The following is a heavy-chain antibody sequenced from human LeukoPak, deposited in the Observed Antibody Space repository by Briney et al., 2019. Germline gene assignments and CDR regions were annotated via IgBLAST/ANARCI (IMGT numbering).Heavy chain of an antibody. CDR2: INPNSGGT. CDR3: ARGAVEMATIFEKYNWFDP. D-gene: IGHD5-24*01. CDR1: GYTFTGYY. Sequence: ASVKVSCKASGYTFTGYYMHWVRQAPGQGLEWMGWINPNSGGTNYAQKFQGRVTMTRDTSISTAYMELSRLRSDDTAVYYCARGAVEMATIFEKYNWFDPWGQGTLVTVSS. V-gene: IGHV1-2*02. J-gene: IGHJ5*02.